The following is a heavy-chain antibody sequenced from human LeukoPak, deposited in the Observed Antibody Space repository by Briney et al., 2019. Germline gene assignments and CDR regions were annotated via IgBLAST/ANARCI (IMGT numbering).Heavy chain of an antibody. D-gene: IGHD6-13*01. Sequence: GASVKVSCKASGYTFTSYGISWVGQATGQGLEWMGWISAYNGNTNYAQNLQGRVTMTTDTSTSTAYMELRSLRSDDTAVYYCARDRAAAGTVSIVAYWGQGTLVTVSS. CDR3: ARDRAAAGTVSIVAY. CDR1: GYTFTSYG. J-gene: IGHJ4*02. V-gene: IGHV1-18*04. CDR2: ISAYNGNT.